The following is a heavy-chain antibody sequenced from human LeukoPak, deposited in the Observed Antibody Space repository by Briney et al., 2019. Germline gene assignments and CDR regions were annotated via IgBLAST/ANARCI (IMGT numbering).Heavy chain of an antibody. Sequence: GGSLRLSCAASGFTFSNYAMSWVRQAPGKGLEWVSGISGSGGSTYYADSVKGRFTISRDNSKNTLYLQMNSLRAEDTAVYYCAKGAYYYGSGSYYRGGDYFDYWGQGTLVTVSS. CDR2: ISGSGGST. D-gene: IGHD3-10*01. J-gene: IGHJ4*02. CDR3: AKGAYYYGSGSYYRGGDYFDY. V-gene: IGHV3-23*01. CDR1: GFTFSNYA.